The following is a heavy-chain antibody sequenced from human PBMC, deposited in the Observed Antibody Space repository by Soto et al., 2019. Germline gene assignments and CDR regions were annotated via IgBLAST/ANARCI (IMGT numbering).Heavy chain of an antibody. V-gene: IGHV1-3*01. CDR2: INAGNGNT. CDR1: GYTFTSYA. Sequence: ASVKVSCKASGYTFTSYAMHWVRQAPGQRLEWMGWINAGNGNTKYSQKFQGRVTITRDTSASTAYMELSGLRSEDTAVYYCARADIDSIAAAGRYYYYYGMDVWGQGTTVTVSS. J-gene: IGHJ6*02. D-gene: IGHD6-13*01. CDR3: ARADIDSIAAAGRYYYYYGMDV.